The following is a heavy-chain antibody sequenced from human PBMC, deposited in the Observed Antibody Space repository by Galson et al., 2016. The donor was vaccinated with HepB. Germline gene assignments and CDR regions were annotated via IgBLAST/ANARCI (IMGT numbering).Heavy chain of an antibody. CDR1: GFTFSSYS. CDR3: ARDQNYYYYYGMDV. V-gene: IGHV3-21*01. Sequence: LRLSCAASGFTFSSYSMNWVRQAPGKGLEWVSSISSSSSYIYYADSVKGRFTISRDNAKNSLYLQMNSLRAEDTAVYYCARDQNYYYYYGMDVWGQGTTVTVSS. CDR2: ISSSSSYI. J-gene: IGHJ6*02.